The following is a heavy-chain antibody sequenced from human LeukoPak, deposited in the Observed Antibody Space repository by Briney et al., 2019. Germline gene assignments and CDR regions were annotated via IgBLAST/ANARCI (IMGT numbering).Heavy chain of an antibody. Sequence: GGSLRLSCAASGFIVSNNDMSWVRQAPGKGLECVSVINSGGNTWYAYSVKGRFTISRDNSKNTLYLQMNSLRAEDTALYYCTTITFGGVIDHWGQGTLVTVSS. CDR2: INSGGNT. CDR3: TTITFGGVIDH. CDR1: GFIVSNND. V-gene: IGHV3-53*01. D-gene: IGHD3-16*01. J-gene: IGHJ4*02.